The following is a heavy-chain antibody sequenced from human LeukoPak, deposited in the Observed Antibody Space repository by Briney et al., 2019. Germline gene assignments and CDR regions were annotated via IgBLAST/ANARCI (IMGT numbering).Heavy chain of an antibody. CDR3: ARDVGHLEWWD. Sequence: GGSLRLSCAASGFTFSSYWMSWVRQAPGKGLEWVANIKQDGSEKYYVDSVKGRFTISRDNAKNSLYLQMNSLRVEDTAVYYCARDVGHLEWWDWGQGTLVTVSS. CDR1: GFTFSSYW. CDR2: IKQDGSEK. J-gene: IGHJ4*02. V-gene: IGHV3-7*03. D-gene: IGHD3-3*01.